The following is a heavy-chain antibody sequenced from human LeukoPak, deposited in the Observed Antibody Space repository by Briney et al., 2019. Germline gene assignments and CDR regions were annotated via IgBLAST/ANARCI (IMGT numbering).Heavy chain of an antibody. CDR1: GFTFSNYA. CDR3: ARCTTGRTFGSLREIKRSREIDY. CDR2: ISFDGVNK. V-gene: IGHV3-30*04. Sequence: GGSLRLSCAVSGFTFSNYAMHWVRQAPGKGLEWVALISFDGVNKYYADSVKGRFTISRDNARNSLYLQMNSLRVEDTAVYYCARCTTGRTFGSLREIKRSREIDYWGQGTLVTVSS. J-gene: IGHJ4*02. D-gene: IGHD1-1*01.